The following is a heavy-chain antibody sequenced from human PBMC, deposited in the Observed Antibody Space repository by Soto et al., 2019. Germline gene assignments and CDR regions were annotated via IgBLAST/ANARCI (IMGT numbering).Heavy chain of an antibody. J-gene: IGHJ6*02. D-gene: IGHD3-10*01. CDR2: INHSGST. CDR3: ARKRGYYYGMDV. V-gene: IGHV4-34*01. Sequence: SETLSLTCAVYGGSFSGYYWSWIRQPPGKGLEWIGEINHSGSTNYNPSLKSRVTISVDTSKNQFSLKLSSVTAADTAVYYCARKRGYYYGMDVWGQGTTVTVYS. CDR1: GGSFSGYY.